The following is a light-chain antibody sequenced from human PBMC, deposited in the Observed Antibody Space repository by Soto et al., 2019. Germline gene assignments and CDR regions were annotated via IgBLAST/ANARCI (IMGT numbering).Light chain of an antibody. V-gene: IGKV1-39*01. CDR2: AAS. CDR3: QQSFDFPWT. Sequence: DIPMTQSPSTLSASVGDRVTITCRASQSITSWLAWYQQKPGKAPELLIYAASSLQVGVPSRFSGGGSGTDFTLTISNLQPEDLATYFCQQSFDFPWTFGQGTKVDIK. CDR1: QSITSW. J-gene: IGKJ1*01.